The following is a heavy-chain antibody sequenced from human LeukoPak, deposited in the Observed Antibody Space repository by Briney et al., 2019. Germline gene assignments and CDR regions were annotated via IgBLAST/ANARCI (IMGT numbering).Heavy chain of an antibody. D-gene: IGHD3-22*01. CDR2: IWYDGSNI. V-gene: IGHV3-33*01. CDR1: GISFSSHG. J-gene: IGHJ4*02. Sequence: SGGSLRLSCAVSGISFSSHGMHWVRQAPGKGLEWVAVIWYDGSNIYYADSVKGRFTISRDNSKNTLYLQMNSLRAEDTALYYCARARNDYDSNGFSLLDYWGQGTLVTVSS. CDR3: ARARNDYDSNGFSLLDY.